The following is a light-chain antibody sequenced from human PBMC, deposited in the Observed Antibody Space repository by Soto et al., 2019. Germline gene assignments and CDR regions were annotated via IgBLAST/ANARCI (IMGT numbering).Light chain of an antibody. V-gene: IGKV3-20*01. CDR3: QQFDSSVT. Sequence: EIVLTQSPGSLSLSPGERATLSCRASQSVSSTFFAWYQQRPGQAPRLLMYGASSRATGIPERFSGSGSGTDFTITISILEPEDFAVYYWQQFDSSVTFGQGTKVEIK. J-gene: IGKJ1*01. CDR1: QSVSSTF. CDR2: GAS.